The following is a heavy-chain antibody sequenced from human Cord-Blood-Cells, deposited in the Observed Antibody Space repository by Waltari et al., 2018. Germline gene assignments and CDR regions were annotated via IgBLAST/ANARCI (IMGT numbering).Heavy chain of an antibody. CDR1: GGSFSGYY. D-gene: IGHD4-17*01. Sequence: QVQLQQWGAGLLKPSETLSLTCAVYGGSFSGYYWSWIRQPPGKGLGWIGKINHSGSTNYNPSLKSRVTISVDTSKNQFSLKLSSVTAADTAVYYCARMDYGDFDYWGQGTLVTVSS. CDR3: ARMDYGDFDY. J-gene: IGHJ4*02. CDR2: INHSGST. V-gene: IGHV4-34*01.